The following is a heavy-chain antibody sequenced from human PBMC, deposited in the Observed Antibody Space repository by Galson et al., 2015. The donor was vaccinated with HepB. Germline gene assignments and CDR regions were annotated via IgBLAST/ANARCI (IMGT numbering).Heavy chain of an antibody. Sequence: SLRLSCAASGFTFSDDWVNWVRQAPGKGLEWVATIKDDGSETYYMDSVKGRFTISRDNARNSLFLQMNSLRVEDTAVYYCARSITIFDDAFDIWGQGTMVTVSS. CDR3: ARSITIFDDAFDI. CDR2: IKDDGSET. CDR1: GFTFSDDW. V-gene: IGHV3-7*01. D-gene: IGHD3-3*01. J-gene: IGHJ3*02.